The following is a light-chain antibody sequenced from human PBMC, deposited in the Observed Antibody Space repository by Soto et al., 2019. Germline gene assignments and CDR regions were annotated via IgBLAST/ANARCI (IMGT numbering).Light chain of an antibody. CDR3: QQYASGPQT. J-gene: IGKJ1*01. CDR1: QSVSNS. Sequence: EVVMTQSPATLSVSPGERGILSCMASQSVSNSLAWYQQRPGQAPRLLIYGVSTRATGVPARFSGSGFGTRFTLTINSLQSDDFAVYYCQQYASGPQTFGQGTKVEIK. CDR2: GVS. V-gene: IGKV3-15*01.